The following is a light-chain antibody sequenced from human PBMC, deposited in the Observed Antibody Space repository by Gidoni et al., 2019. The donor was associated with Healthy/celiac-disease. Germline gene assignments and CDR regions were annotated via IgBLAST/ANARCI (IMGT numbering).Light chain of an antibody. V-gene: IGKV1-39*01. CDR2: AAS. CDR1: QSIISY. Sequence: DIQMTQSPSSLPASVGDRVTITCRASQSIISYLNWYQQKPGKAPKLLIYAASSLQSGVPSRFSGSGSGTDFTLTSSGLQPEDFATYYCQQNYSTPTFGQGTKVEIK. J-gene: IGKJ1*01. CDR3: QQNYSTPT.